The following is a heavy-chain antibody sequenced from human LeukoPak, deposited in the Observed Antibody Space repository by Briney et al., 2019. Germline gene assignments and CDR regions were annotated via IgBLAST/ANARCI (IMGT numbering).Heavy chain of an antibody. CDR2: ISGGGDSP. Sequence: GGSLRLSCATSGFNFRSYEMAWVRQAPGKGLEWVSGISGGGDSPFYADSVKGRFTISRDNSKNTLYLQMNSLRAEDTAVYYCARDRLRNYDFWSGYYYYGMDVWGQGTTVTVSS. J-gene: IGHJ6*02. CDR1: GFNFRSYE. CDR3: ARDRLRNYDFWSGYYYYGMDV. V-gene: IGHV3-23*01. D-gene: IGHD3-3*01.